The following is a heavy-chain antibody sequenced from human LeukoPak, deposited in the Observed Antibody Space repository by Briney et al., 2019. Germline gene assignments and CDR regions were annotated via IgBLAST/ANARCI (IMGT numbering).Heavy chain of an antibody. CDR2: ISSSSTYI. D-gene: IGHD3-22*01. CDR3: ARDDYYDSSGYYPGEGAFDI. J-gene: IGHJ3*02. CDR1: AVTVSSDS. Sequence: GRTLTLSCAPSAVTVSSDSMNWVRQAPGNGLECVSSISSSSTYIYYADSMKGRFTISRDNAKNSLYLQMNSLRSEDTAVYYCARDDYYDSSGYYPGEGAFDIWGQGTMVTVS. V-gene: IGHV3-21*01.